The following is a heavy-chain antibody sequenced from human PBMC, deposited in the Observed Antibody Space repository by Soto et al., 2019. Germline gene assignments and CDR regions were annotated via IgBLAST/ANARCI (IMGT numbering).Heavy chain of an antibody. CDR1: GFTFRTYA. J-gene: IGHJ4*02. CDR3: ARGGDIVVVPSAIDY. CDR2: ISGSGGAI. D-gene: IGHD2-2*02. V-gene: IGHV3-23*01. Sequence: LRLSCAASGFTFRTYAMSWVRQAPGKGLEWVSTISGSGGAIHYADSVKGRLTISRDNSDNTLYLQMSSLRAEDTAVYYCARGGDIVVVPSAIDYWGPGTLVTVSS.